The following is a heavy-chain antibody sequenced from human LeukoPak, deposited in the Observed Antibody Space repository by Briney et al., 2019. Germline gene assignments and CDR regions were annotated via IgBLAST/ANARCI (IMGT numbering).Heavy chain of an antibody. Sequence: GGSLRLSCAASGFTFSSYAMSWVRQAPGKGLEWVSAISGSGGSTYYADSVKGRFTISRDNSKNSLYLQMNSLRAEDTAVYYCARHDFWSGYWNYWGQGTLVTVSS. CDR2: ISGSGGST. J-gene: IGHJ4*02. V-gene: IGHV3-23*01. CDR1: GFTFSSYA. CDR3: ARHDFWSGYWNY. D-gene: IGHD3-3*01.